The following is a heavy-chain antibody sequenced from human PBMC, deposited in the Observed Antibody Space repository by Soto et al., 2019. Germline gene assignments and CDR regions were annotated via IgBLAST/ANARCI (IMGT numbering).Heavy chain of an antibody. CDR1: GFTFDDYA. D-gene: IGHD4-17*01. J-gene: IGHJ6*02. Sequence: EVQLVESGGGLVQPGRSLRLSCAASGFTFDDYAMHWVRQAPGKGLEWVSGISWNSGRIGYADSVKCRFTISRDNTKNSLYLKMNSLRAEDKALYYCAKDIITVTTSYSYHCMDVWGQGTTVTVSS. CDR3: AKDIITVTTSYSYHCMDV. V-gene: IGHV3-9*01. CDR2: ISWNSGRI.